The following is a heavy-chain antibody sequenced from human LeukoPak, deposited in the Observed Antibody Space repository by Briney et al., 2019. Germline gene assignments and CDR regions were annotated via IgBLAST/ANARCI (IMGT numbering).Heavy chain of an antibody. Sequence: SGTLSLTCAVSGGSISSSNWWSWVRQPPGKGLEWIGEIYHSGSTNYNPSLKSRVTMSVDTSKNQFSLKVSSVTAADTAVYYCASGSWSSYYFHYWGRGTLVTVSS. CDR1: GGSISSSNW. D-gene: IGHD6-6*01. CDR3: ASGSWSSYYFHY. V-gene: IGHV4-4*02. J-gene: IGHJ4*02. CDR2: IYHSGST.